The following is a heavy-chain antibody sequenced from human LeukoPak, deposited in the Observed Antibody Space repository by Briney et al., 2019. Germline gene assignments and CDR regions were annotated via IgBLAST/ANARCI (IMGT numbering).Heavy chain of an antibody. Sequence: ASVKVSCKASGYTFTGSYIHLVRQAPGQGLEWMGWINPYSGDTNYSQKFQGRVTMTRDTSINTAYMGLSRLSSDDTAVYFCAREISRIRGISDLWGQGTMITVSS. D-gene: IGHD1-20*01. V-gene: IGHV1-2*02. CDR1: GYTFTGSY. CDR3: AREISRIRGISDL. J-gene: IGHJ3*01. CDR2: INPYSGDT.